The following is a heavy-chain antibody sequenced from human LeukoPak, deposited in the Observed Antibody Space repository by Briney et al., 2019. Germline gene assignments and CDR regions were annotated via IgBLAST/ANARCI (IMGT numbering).Heavy chain of an antibody. D-gene: IGHD3-10*01. CDR2: IYHNGHT. CDR1: GYSISSGYY. J-gene: IGHJ3*02. Sequence: PSETLSLTCSVSGYSISSGYYWVWIRQPPGKGLEWIGSIYHNGHTYNNPSLKSRVTISVDTSKNQSSLKVISMTAADTAVYYCTKSDGYGLIRICGRGTMVTVSS. CDR3: TKSDGYGLIRI. V-gene: IGHV4-38-2*02.